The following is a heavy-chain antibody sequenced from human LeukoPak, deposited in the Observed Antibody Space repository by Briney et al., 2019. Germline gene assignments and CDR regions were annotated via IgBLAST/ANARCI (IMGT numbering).Heavy chain of an antibody. Sequence: SETLSLTCTVSGGSISSYYWSWIRQPPGKGLEWIGYIYYSGSTSYNPSLKSRVTISVDTSKNQFSLKLSSVTAADTAVYYCARGRGGDYYYYYGMDAWGQGTTVTVSS. CDR2: IYYSGST. CDR3: ARGRGGDYYYYYGMDA. D-gene: IGHD4-17*01. V-gene: IGHV4-59*01. J-gene: IGHJ6*02. CDR1: GGSISSYY.